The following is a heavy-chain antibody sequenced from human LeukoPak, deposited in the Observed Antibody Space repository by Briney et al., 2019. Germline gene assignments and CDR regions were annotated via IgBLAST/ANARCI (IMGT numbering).Heavy chain of an antibody. J-gene: IGHJ4*02. Sequence: SETLSLTCTVSGGSISTYYWSWIRQPPGKGLEWIGYIYYSGNTNCNPSLKNRVTISIDTSKNQFSLKLTSVTAADTAVYYCARVGSGSFDYWGQGTLVTVSS. CDR1: GGSISTYY. CDR3: ARVGSGSFDY. V-gene: IGHV4-59*01. D-gene: IGHD3-10*01. CDR2: IYYSGNT.